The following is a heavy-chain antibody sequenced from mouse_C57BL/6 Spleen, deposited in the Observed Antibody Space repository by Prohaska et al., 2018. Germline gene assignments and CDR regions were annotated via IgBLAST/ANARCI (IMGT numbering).Heavy chain of an antibody. J-gene: IGHJ4*01. CDR2: ISYSGST. D-gene: IGHD1-1*01. V-gene: IGHV3-8*01. CDR3: ARRYGSSPPYAMDY. Sequence: EYTGYISYSGSTYYNPSLKSRISITRDTSTNQYYLQLNSVTTEDTATYYCARRYGSSPPYAMDYWGQGTSVTVSS.